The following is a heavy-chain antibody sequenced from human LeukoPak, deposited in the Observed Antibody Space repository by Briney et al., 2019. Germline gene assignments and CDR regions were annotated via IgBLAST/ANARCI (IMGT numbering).Heavy chain of an antibody. D-gene: IGHD3-22*01. J-gene: IGHJ4*02. V-gene: IGHV1-2*02. CDR3: ARGRPYRSYRYDSSGRFDY. CDR1: GYTFTGYY. CDR2: INPNSGGT. Sequence: ASVKVSCKASGYTFTGYYMHWVRQAPGQGLEWMGWINPNSGGTNYAQKFQGRVTITRNTSISTAYMELSSLRSEDTAVYYCARGRPYRSYRYDSSGRFDYWGQGTLVTVSS.